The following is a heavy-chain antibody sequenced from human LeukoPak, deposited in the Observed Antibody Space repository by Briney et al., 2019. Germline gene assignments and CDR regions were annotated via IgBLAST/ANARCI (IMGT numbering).Heavy chain of an antibody. Sequence: SETLSLTCTVSGGSISSYYWSWIRQPAGKGLEWIGRIYTSGSTNYNPSLKSRVTISVDTSKNQFSLKLSSVTAADTAVHYCASLDSGSYFGRGAFDIWGQGTMVTVSS. CDR3: ASLDSGSYFGRGAFDI. J-gene: IGHJ3*02. CDR1: GGSISSYY. D-gene: IGHD1-26*01. V-gene: IGHV4-4*07. CDR2: IYTSGST.